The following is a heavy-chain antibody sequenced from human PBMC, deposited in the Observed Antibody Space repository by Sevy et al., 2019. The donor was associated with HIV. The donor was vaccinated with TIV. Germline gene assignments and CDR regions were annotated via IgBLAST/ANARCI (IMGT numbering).Heavy chain of an antibody. V-gene: IGHV4-4*02. CDR3: ARLTGGVDSGFQH. Sequence: SETLSLTCAVSDGSIRSSNWWSWVRQSPGKGLEWIGEIYHSVTTNRNPSLKSRVTISIDKSKNLFSLKLSSVTAADTAVYYCARLTGGVDSGFQHWGQGTLVTVSS. CDR1: DGSIRSSNW. J-gene: IGHJ1*01. CDR2: IYHSVTT. D-gene: IGHD3-16*01.